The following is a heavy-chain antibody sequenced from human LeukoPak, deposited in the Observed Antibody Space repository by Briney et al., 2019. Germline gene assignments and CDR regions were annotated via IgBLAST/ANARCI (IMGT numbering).Heavy chain of an antibody. CDR1: GFTFSSYA. CDR2: ISSNGGST. J-gene: IGHJ4*02. D-gene: IGHD6-6*01. CDR3: VKDLLSSSY. V-gene: IGHV3-64D*06. Sequence: GGSLRLSCSASGFTFSSYAMHWVRQAPGKGLEYASAISSNGGSTYYADSVKGRFTISRDNSKNTLYLQMSSLRAEDTAVYYCVKDLLSSSYWGQGTLVTVSS.